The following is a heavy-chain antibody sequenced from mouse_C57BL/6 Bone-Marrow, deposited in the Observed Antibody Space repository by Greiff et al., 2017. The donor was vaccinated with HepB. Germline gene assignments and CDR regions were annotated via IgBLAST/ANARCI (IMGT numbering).Heavy chain of an antibody. CDR3: AFITTVVEV. CDR1: GYTFTSYW. CDR2: IDPSDSYT. J-gene: IGHJ1*03. V-gene: IGHV1-50*01. Sequence: QVQLKQPGAELVKPGASVKLSCKASGYTFTSYWMQWVKQRPGQGLEWIGEIDPSDSYTNYNQKFKGKATLTVDTSSSTAYMQLSSLTSEDSAVYYCAFITTVVEVWGTGTTVTVSS. D-gene: IGHD1-1*01.